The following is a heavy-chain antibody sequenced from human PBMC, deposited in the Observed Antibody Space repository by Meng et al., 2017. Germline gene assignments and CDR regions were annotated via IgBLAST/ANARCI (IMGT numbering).Heavy chain of an antibody. CDR2: INPSGGST. CDR1: GYTFTSYY. J-gene: IGHJ6*02. CDR3: ARDWKGIAAANQKTNYYYYGMDV. V-gene: IGHV1-46*01. Sequence: ASVKVSCKASGYTFTSYYMHWVRQAPGQGLEWMGIINPSGGSTSYAQKFQGRVTMTRDTSTSTGYMELSSLRSEDTAVYYCARDWKGIAAANQKTNYYYYGMDVWGQGTTVTVSS. D-gene: IGHD6-13*01.